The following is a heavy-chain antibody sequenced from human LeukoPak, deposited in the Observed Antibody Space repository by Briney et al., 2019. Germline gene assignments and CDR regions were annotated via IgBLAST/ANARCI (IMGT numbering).Heavy chain of an antibody. CDR2: IYTSGST. D-gene: IGHD1-26*01. J-gene: IGHJ4*02. V-gene: IGHV4-4*07. Sequence: TSETLSLTCTVSGGSISSYDWSWIRQPAGKGLEWIGRIYTSGSTNYNPSLKSRVTISVDTSKNQFSLKLSSVTAADTAVYYCAREGVDSGSYFGYWGQGTLVTVSS. CDR1: GGSISSYD. CDR3: AREGVDSGSYFGY.